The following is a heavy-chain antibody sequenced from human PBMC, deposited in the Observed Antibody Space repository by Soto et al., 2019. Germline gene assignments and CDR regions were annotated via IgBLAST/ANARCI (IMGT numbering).Heavy chain of an antibody. Sequence: ASVKVSCKASGGTFSSYTISWVRQAPGQGLEWMGRIIPILGIANYAQKFQGRVTITADKSTSTAYMELSSLRSEDTAVYYCARGYSSGYLGNWFDPWGQGTLVTVSS. CDR2: IIPILGIA. CDR1: GGTFSSYT. V-gene: IGHV1-69*02. CDR3: ARGYSSGYLGNWFDP. J-gene: IGHJ5*02. D-gene: IGHD3-22*01.